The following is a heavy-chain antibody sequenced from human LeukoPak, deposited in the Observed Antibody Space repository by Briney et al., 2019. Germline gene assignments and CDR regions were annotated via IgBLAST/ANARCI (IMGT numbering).Heavy chain of an antibody. D-gene: IGHD3-9*01. CDR1: GGSFSGYY. CDR2: INHSGST. J-gene: IGHJ4*02. V-gene: IGHV4-34*01. Sequence: SETLSLTCAVYGGSFSGYYWSWIRQPPGKGLEWIGEINHSGSTNCNPSLKSRVTISVDTSKNQFSPKLSSVTAADTAVYYCAREAYYDILTGYDYWGQGTLVTVSS. CDR3: AREAYYDILTGYDY.